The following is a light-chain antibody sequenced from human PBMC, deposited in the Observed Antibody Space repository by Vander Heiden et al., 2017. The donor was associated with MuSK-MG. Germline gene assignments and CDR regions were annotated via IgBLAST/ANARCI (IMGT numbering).Light chain of an antibody. CDR3: QQRMKWPLT. V-gene: IGKV3-11*01. J-gene: IGKJ4*01. CDR1: QSISTY. Sequence: IVLTQSPATLSLSPGERATLSCRASQSISTYLAWYQQRPGQAPRLLMYDASNRATDISARFSGTGSGTDFTLTISSLEPEDFAVYYCQQRMKWPLTFGGRTKVEIK. CDR2: DAS.